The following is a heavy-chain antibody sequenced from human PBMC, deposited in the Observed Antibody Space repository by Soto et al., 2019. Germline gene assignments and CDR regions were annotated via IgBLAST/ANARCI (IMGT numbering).Heavy chain of an antibody. Sequence: QVQLEQSGAEVKTLGSSVKVSCKASGDTFNKYAISWVRQAPGQGLEWMGGIIPIFGTANYAPQFQDRVTITADEATSTAYMELTSLKSDDTAVYFCARGARFLEWLSFDHWGPGTLVTVSS. V-gene: IGHV1-69*12. D-gene: IGHD3-3*01. CDR3: ARGARFLEWLSFDH. CDR2: IIPIFGTA. J-gene: IGHJ4*02. CDR1: GDTFNKYA.